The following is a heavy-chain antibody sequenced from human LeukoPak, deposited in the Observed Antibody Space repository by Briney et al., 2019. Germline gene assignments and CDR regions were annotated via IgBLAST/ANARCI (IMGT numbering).Heavy chain of an antibody. J-gene: IGHJ4*02. CDR2: IYYNGNT. Sequence: SETLSLTCTVSGGSISGHYWSWIRQPPGKGLEWIGYIYYNGNTYYNPSLKSRSTISVDTSKNQFSQKLTSVTAADTAVFYCVRDKSRVFDYWGQGTLVTVSS. CDR1: GGSISGHY. CDR3: VRDKSRVFDY. V-gene: IGHV4-59*11. D-gene: IGHD6-6*01.